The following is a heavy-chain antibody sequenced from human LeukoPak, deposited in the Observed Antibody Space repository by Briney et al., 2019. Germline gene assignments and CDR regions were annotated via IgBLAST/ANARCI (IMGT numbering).Heavy chain of an antibody. J-gene: IGHJ4*02. CDR3: ARVRYSDSSVLTRKRSYYFDY. CDR2: ISTSGST. Sequence: SETLSLTCTASGGSISSYYWSWIRQPAGKGLESIGHISTSGSTNYNPSLKSRVTMSVDTSKNQFPLQLSSVTAADTAVYYCARVRYSDSSVLTRKRSYYFDYWGQGTLVTVSS. V-gene: IGHV4-4*07. CDR1: GGSISSYY. D-gene: IGHD3-22*01.